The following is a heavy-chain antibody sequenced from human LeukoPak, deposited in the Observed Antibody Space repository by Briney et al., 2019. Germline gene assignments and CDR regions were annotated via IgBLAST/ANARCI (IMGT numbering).Heavy chain of an antibody. Sequence: PGGSLRLFCAASGFTFSSYGMSWVRRAPGKGLEWVSAISGSGGSTYYADSVKGRFTISRDNSKNTLYLQMNSLRAEDTAVYYCAKEVPAALGRYFDYWGQGTLVTVSS. J-gene: IGHJ4*02. CDR1: GFTFSSYG. CDR2: ISGSGGST. CDR3: AKEVPAALGRYFDY. D-gene: IGHD2-2*01. V-gene: IGHV3-23*01.